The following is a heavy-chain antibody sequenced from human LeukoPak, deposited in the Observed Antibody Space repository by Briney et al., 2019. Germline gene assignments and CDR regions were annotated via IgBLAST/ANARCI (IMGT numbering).Heavy chain of an antibody. Sequence: GGSLRLSCAASGFTFDDYAMHWVRQAPGKGLEWVSLISWDGGSTYYADSVKGRFTISRDNSKNSLYLQMNDLRADDTAVYYCARGDSSACPDYWGQGTLVTVSS. CDR2: ISWDGGST. CDR1: GFTFDDYA. CDR3: ARGDSSACPDY. J-gene: IGHJ4*02. V-gene: IGHV3-43D*03. D-gene: IGHD3-22*01.